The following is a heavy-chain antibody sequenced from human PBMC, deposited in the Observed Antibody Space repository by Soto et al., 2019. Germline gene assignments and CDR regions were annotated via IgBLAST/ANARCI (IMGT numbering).Heavy chain of an antibody. CDR3: ASQYSSSWYEVNYYYGMDV. D-gene: IGHD6-13*01. CDR2: IYYSGST. Sequence: QLQLQESGPGLVKPSETLSLTCTVSGGSISSSSYYWGWIRQPPGKGLEWIGSIYYSGSTYYNPSLKSRVTISVDTSKNQFSLKLSSVTAADTAVYYCASQYSSSWYEVNYYYGMDVWGQGTTVTVSS. V-gene: IGHV4-39*01. CDR1: GGSISSSSYY. J-gene: IGHJ6*02.